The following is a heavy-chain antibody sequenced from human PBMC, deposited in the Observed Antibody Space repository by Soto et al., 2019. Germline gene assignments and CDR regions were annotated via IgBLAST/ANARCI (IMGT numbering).Heavy chain of an antibody. J-gene: IGHJ6*02. CDR3: AKDLIVSTTVHYGMAV. CDR1: GFTFNSYG. CDR2: ISYDGSNK. V-gene: IGHV3-30*18. D-gene: IGHD5-12*01. Sequence: GGSLRLSCAASGFTFNSYGIHWVRQAPGKGLEWVAVISYDGSNKYYADSVKGRFTISRDNSKNTLYLQMNSLRAEDTAVYYCAKDLIVSTTVHYGMAVWGQGTTVTVSS.